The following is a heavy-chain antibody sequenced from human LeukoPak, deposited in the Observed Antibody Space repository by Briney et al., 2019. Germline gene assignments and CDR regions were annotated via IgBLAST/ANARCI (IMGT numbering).Heavy chain of an antibody. CDR3: TTDRKELENH. Sequence: GGSLRLSCAGSEFSFSSVWMTWVRQAPGKGLEWVGRIRANAEGGTADYAAPVKGRFTISRDDSENTLYLQMSSLKIEDTATYYCTTDRKELENHWGQGTLVTVSS. CDR1: EFSFSSVW. D-gene: IGHD1-7*01. CDR2: IRANAEGGTA. V-gene: IGHV3-15*01. J-gene: IGHJ5*02.